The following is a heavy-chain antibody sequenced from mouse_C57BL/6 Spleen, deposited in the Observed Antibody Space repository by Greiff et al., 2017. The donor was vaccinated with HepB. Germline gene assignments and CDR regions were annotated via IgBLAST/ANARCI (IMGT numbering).Heavy chain of an antibody. CDR2: IYPRSGNT. CDR1: GYTFTSYG. D-gene: IGHD2-3*01. V-gene: IGHV1-81*01. Sequence: VQLQQSGAELARPGASVKLSCKASGYTFTSYGISWVKQRTGQGLEWIGEIYPRSGNTYYNEKFKGKATLTADKSSSTAYMELRSLTSEDSAVYFCASLDGYYEAYWGQGTLVTVSA. J-gene: IGHJ3*01. CDR3: ASLDGYYEAY.